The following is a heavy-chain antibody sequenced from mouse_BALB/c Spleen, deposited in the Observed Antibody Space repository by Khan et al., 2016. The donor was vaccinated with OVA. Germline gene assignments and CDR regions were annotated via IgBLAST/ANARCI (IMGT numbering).Heavy chain of an antibody. CDR3: ASHLTGSFAY. D-gene: IGHD4-1*01. Sequence: EVELVESGGDLVKPGGSLKLSCAASGFTFSSYSMSWVRQTPDKRLAWVATISSGGDYTYYPDHVQGRFTISRDNASNTLYLPMSRLKSEDTAMYYCASHLTGSFAYWGQGTLVTVSA. CDR2: ISSGGDYT. CDR1: GFTFSSYS. V-gene: IGHV5-6*01. J-gene: IGHJ3*01.